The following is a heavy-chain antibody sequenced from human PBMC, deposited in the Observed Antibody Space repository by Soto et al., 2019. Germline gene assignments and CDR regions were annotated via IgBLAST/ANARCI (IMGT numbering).Heavy chain of an antibody. J-gene: IGHJ6*02. V-gene: IGHV1-18*01. CDR2: ISGLNGDT. D-gene: IGHD2-2*02. CDR1: GYSFRNYG. CDR3: ARAESYTTSWYAMDV. Sequence: QVQLVQSGAEVKQLGASVKVSCKASGYSFRNYGVIWVRQAPGQGLEWMGWISGLNGDTNYARSLQGRATMMTDTSTATVYMELRNLRSDDTAVYYCARAESYTTSWYAMDVWGQGTAVTV.